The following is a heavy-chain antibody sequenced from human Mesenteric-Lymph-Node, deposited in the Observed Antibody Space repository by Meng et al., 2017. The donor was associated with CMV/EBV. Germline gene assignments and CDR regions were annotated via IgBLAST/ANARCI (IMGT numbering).Heavy chain of an antibody. CDR1: FSLSTSGVG. CDR2: IYWDDDK. J-gene: IGHJ5*02. CDR3: AHRRRYYGSGSLDGFDP. V-gene: IGHV2-5*02. D-gene: IGHD3-10*01. Sequence: FSLSTSGVGVGWVRQPPGKALEWLAIIYWDDDKGYSPYLKSRLTITKDTSKNQVVLTMTNMDPVDTATYYCAHRRRYYGSGSLDGFDPWGQGTLVTVSS.